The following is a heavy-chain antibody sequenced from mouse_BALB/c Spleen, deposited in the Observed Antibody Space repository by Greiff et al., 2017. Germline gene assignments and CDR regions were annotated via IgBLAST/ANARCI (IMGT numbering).Heavy chain of an antibody. D-gene: IGHD1-1*01. V-gene: IGHV5-12-1*01. CDR3: ARQGTTVHFDY. CDR1: GFAFSSYD. CDR2: ISSGGGST. Sequence: DVQLVESGGGLVKPGGSLKLSCAASGFAFSSYDMSWVRQTPEKRLEWVAYISSGGGSTYYPDTVKGRFTISRDNAKNTLYLQMSSLKSEDTAMYYCARQGTTVHFDYWGQGTTLTVSS. J-gene: IGHJ2*01.